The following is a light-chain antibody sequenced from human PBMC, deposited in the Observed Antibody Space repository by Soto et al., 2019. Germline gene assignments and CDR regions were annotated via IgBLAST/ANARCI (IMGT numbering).Light chain of an antibody. CDR2: EVS. CDR1: SSDIGSYNL. CDR3: CSYVGSSTYV. J-gene: IGLJ1*01. Sequence: QSALTQPASVSGSPGKSITISCTGTSSDIGSYNLVCWYQHHPGKAPQLMIYEVSKRPSRISDRFSGSKSGNTTSVTTSVLTAEDGDDYCCCSYVGSSTYVFGPGTKLTVL. V-gene: IGLV2-23*02.